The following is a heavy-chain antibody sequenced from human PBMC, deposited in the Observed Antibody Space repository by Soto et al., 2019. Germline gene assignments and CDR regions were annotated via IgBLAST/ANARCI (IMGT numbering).Heavy chain of an antibody. D-gene: IGHD1-26*01. CDR2: ISAHNGNT. V-gene: IGHV1-18*01. CDR3: ASGRYGDY. Sequence: QVHLVQSGAEVKKPGASVKVSCKGSGYAFTTYGITWVRQAPGQGLEWMGWISAHNGNTNYAQKLQGRVTVTRDTSTSTAYMELRSLRSDDTAVYYCASGRYGDYWGQGALVIVSS. CDR1: GYAFTTYG. J-gene: IGHJ4*02.